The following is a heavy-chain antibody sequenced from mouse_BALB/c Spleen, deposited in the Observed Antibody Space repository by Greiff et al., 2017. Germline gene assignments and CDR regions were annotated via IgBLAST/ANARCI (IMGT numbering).Heavy chain of an antibody. V-gene: IGHV1-82*01. CDR1: GYAFSSSW. CDR3: ARDGESTMISYWYFDV. Sequence: QVQLKESGPELVKPGASVKISCKASGYAFSSSWMNWVKQRPGQGLEWIGRIYPGDGDTNYNGKFKGKATLTADKSSSTAYMQLSSLTSVDSAVYFCARDGESTMISYWYFDVWGAGTTVTVSS. D-gene: IGHD2-4*01. J-gene: IGHJ1*01. CDR2: IYPGDGDT.